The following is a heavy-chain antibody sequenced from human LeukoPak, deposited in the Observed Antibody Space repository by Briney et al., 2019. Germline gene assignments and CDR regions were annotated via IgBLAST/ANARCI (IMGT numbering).Heavy chain of an antibody. CDR3: ARGITGGRTGFDY. J-gene: IGHJ4*02. V-gene: IGHV3-48*02. CDR1: GFTFSSYS. D-gene: IGHD7-27*01. CDR2: ISSSSSTI. Sequence: PGGSLRLSCAASGFTFSSYSMNWVRQAPGKGLEWVSYISSSSSTIYYADSVKGRFTIPRDNAKNSLYLQMNSLRDEDTAVYYCARGITGGRTGFDYWGQGTLVTVSS.